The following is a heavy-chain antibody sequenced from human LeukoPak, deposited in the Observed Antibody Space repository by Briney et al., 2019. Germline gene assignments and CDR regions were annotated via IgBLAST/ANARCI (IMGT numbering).Heavy chain of an antibody. CDR1: GFTVSSNS. Sequence: GGSLRLSCTVSGFTVSSNSMNWVRQAPGKGLEWVSSISSSTSYKNYADSVKGRFTISRDNAKNSLYLQMNSLRAEDTAVYYCARDYFWEQYYFDYWGQGTLVTVSS. CDR2: ISSSTSYK. CDR3: ARDYFWEQYYFDY. V-gene: IGHV3-21*01. J-gene: IGHJ4*02. D-gene: IGHD3-16*01.